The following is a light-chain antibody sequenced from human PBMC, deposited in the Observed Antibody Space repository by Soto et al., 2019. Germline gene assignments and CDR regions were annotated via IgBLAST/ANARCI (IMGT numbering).Light chain of an antibody. CDR3: QVWDSSSDHPYV. J-gene: IGLJ1*01. CDR2: YDS. Sequence: SYELTQPPSVSVAPGKTARITCGGNNIGSKSVHWYQQKPGQAPVLVIYYDSDRPSGIPERFSGSNSGNTATLTISRVEAGDEADYYCQVWDSSSDHPYVLGTGTKLTV. V-gene: IGLV3-21*04. CDR1: NIGSKS.